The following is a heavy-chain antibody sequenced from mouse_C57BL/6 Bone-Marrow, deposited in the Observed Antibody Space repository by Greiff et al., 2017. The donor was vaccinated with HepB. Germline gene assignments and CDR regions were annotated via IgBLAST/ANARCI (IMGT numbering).Heavy chain of an antibody. CDR2: IDPETGGT. V-gene: IGHV1-15*01. J-gene: IGHJ3*01. CDR3: TRTLERSCFAY. Sequence: QVQLQQSGAELVRPGASVTLSCKASGYTFTDYEMHWVKQTPVHGLEWIGAIDPETGGTAYNQKFKGKAILTADKSSSTAYMELRSLTSEDSAVYYCTRTLERSCFAYWGQGTLVTVSA. D-gene: IGHD1-1*01. CDR1: GYTFTDYE.